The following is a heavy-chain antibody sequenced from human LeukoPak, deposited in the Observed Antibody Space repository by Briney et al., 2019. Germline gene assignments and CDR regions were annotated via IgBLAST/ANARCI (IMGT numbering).Heavy chain of an antibody. CDR2: IYSSGST. J-gene: IGHJ6*03. V-gene: IGHV4-4*07. CDR1: GGSISSYY. CDR3: ARMGPPLRGVRYYYYMDV. D-gene: IGHD3-10*01. Sequence: SETLSLTCTVSGGSISSYYWNWIRQPAGKGLEWIGRIYSSGSTHYNPSLKSRVTISVDTSKNQFSLKLTSVTAADTAVYYCARMGPPLRGVRYYYYMDVWGKGTTVTVPS.